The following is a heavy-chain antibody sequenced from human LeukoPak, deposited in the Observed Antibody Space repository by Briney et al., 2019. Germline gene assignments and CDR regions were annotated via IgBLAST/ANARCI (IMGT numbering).Heavy chain of an antibody. J-gene: IGHJ4*02. V-gene: IGHV1-69*04. CDR1: GGTFSSYT. D-gene: IGHD1-26*01. Sequence: SVKVSCKASGGTFSSYTISWVRQAPGQGLEWMGRIIPILGIANYAQKFQGRVTITADKSTSTAYMELSSLRSEDTAVYYCARDRKPYSGTSPPPDYWGQGTLVTVSS. CDR3: ARDRKPYSGTSPPPDY. CDR2: IIPILGIA.